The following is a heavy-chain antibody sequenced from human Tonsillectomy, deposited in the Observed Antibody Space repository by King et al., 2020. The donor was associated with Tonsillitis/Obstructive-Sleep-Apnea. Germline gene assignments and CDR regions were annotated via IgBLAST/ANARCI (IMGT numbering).Heavy chain of an antibody. Sequence: QLQESGPGLVKPSGTLSLTCAVSGAPISTTNWWSWVRQPPGKGLEWIGQIYHSGTTNCNPSLKSRVSISVDKSKNQFSLNLRSVTAADTAVYYCARGLDSPEWLLSRGLDAFAIWGQGTMVTVPS. CDR2: IYHSGTT. V-gene: IGHV4-4*02. J-gene: IGHJ3*02. D-gene: IGHD3-3*01. CDR1: GAPISTTNW. CDR3: ARGLDSPEWLLSRGLDAFAI.